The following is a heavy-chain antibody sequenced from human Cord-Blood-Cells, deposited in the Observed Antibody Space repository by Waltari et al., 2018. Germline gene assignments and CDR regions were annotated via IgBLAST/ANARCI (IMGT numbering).Heavy chain of an antibody. CDR3: ARNYCSSTSCDAFDI. J-gene: IGHJ3*02. CDR1: GGSISSSSYY. CDR2: IYYSGST. D-gene: IGHD2-2*01. Sequence: QLQLQESGPGLVKPSETLSLTCTVSGGSISSSSYYWGWIRQPPGKGLEWIGSIYYSGSTYYNPSLKSRVTISGDTSKNQFSLKLSSVTAADTAVYYCARNYCSSTSCDAFDIWGQGTMVTVSS. V-gene: IGHV4-39*01.